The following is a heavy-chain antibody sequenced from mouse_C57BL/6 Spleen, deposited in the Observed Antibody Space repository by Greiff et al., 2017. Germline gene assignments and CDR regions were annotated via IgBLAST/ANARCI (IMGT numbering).Heavy chain of an antibody. V-gene: IGHV1-80*01. CDR3: ASQQAFDY. Sequence: VQLQQSGAELAKPGASVKISCKASGYAFSSYWMNWVKQRPGKGLEWIGQIYPGGGDTNYNGKFKDKATLTADKSSSTAYMQLSSLTYEDSAVYYCASQQAFDYWGQGTLVTVSA. J-gene: IGHJ3*01. CDR2: IYPGGGDT. CDR1: GYAFSSYW.